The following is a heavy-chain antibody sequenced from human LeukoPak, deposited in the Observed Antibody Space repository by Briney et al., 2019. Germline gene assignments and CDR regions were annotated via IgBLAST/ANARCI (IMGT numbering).Heavy chain of an antibody. D-gene: IGHD2-2*03. Sequence: TSSETLSLTCAVSGASISGDQYWGWIRQPPGKGLEWIGSISHTGSTYENKSLRSRVTISVDTSKNQFSLKLTSVTAAHTAVYYCARDFNWITWYYFDDWGQGTLVTVSS. CDR1: GASISGDQY. CDR2: ISHTGST. J-gene: IGHJ4*02. V-gene: IGHV4-38-2*02. CDR3: ARDFNWITWYYFDD.